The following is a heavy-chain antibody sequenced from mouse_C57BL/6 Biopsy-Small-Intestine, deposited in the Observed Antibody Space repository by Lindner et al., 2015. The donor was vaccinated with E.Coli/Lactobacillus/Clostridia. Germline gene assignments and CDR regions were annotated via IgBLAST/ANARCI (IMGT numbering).Heavy chain of an antibody. CDR1: GYTFANYW. CDR3: ARWYYSNYEWFPY. Sequence: VQLQESGPELVRPGTSVKMSCKAAGYTFANYWIGWVKQRPGHGLEWIGDIYPGGDFTNYNEKFKGKATLTADTSSSTAYMQVSSLTSEDSAIYYCARWYYSNYEWFPYWGQGTLVTVFA. J-gene: IGHJ3*01. D-gene: IGHD2-5*01. CDR2: IYPGGDFT. V-gene: IGHV1-63*02.